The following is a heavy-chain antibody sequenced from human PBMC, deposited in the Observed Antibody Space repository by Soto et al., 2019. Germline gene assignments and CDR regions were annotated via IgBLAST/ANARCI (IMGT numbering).Heavy chain of an antibody. CDR2: IKQDGSEK. V-gene: IGHV3-7*01. J-gene: IGHJ6*03. Sequence: GGPLRLSCAAAGFTFSSYWMSWVRQAPGKGLEWVANIKQDGSEKYYVDSVKGRFTISRDNARNSLYLQMNSLRAEDTAVYYCARRGIAVAGTPPSYYYYMDVWGKGTTVTVSS. CDR1: GFTFSSYW. D-gene: IGHD6-19*01. CDR3: ARRGIAVAGTPPSYYYYMDV.